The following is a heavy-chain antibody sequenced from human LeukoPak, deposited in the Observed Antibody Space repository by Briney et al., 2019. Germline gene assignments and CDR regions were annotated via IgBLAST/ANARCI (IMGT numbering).Heavy chain of an antibody. CDR2: INPNSGGT. CDR1: GYTFTGYY. Sequence: ASVKVSCKASGYTFTGYYMHWVRQAPGQGLEWMGWINPNSGGTNYAQKFQGRVTMTEDTSTDTAYMELSSLRSEDTAVYYCARRGNYYYYMDVWGKGTPVTVSS. V-gene: IGHV1-2*02. D-gene: IGHD3-16*01. CDR3: ARRGNYYYYMDV. J-gene: IGHJ6*03.